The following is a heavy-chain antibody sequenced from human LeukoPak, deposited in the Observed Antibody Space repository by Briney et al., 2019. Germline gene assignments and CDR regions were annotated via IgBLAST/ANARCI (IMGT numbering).Heavy chain of an antibody. J-gene: IGHJ4*02. CDR2: ISGSGGST. CDR1: GFTFSSYA. V-gene: IGHV3-23*01. Sequence: GGSLRLSCAVSGFTFSSYAMSWVRQAPGKGLEWVSAISGSGGSTYYADSVKGRFTISRDNSKNTLYLQMNSLRAEDTAVYYCAKDQASGYPLYYFDYWGQGTLVTVSS. CDR3: AKDQASGYPLYYFDY. D-gene: IGHD3-3*01.